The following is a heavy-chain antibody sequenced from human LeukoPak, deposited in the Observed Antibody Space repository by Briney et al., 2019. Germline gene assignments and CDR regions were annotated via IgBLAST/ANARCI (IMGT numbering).Heavy chain of an antibody. CDR1: GFTFSSYS. D-gene: IGHD4-23*01. Sequence: PGGSLRLSCAASGFTFSSYSMNWVRQAPGKGLEWVSSISSSSSYIYYADSVKGRFTISRDNAENSLYLQMNSLRAEDTAVYYCAAERGSVVTPYWYFDLWGRDTLVTVSS. CDR3: AAERGSVVTPYWYFDL. CDR2: ISSSSSYI. J-gene: IGHJ2*01. V-gene: IGHV3-21*01.